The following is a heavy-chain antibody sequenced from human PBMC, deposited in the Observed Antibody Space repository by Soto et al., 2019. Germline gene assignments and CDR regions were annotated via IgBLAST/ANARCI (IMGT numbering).Heavy chain of an antibody. Sequence: PGGSLRLSCATSGFSFRSYAMTWLRQAPGKGLEWVSTISPTGGSTYYADSVKGRFTISRDAFKSTLYLHMNSLRAEDTAKSYCAIDSLQWLGGSGPFDYWGQGTLVTVSS. V-gene: IGHV3-23*01. CDR2: ISPTGGST. D-gene: IGHD6-19*01. CDR1: GFSFRSYA. J-gene: IGHJ4*02. CDR3: AIDSLQWLGGSGPFDY.